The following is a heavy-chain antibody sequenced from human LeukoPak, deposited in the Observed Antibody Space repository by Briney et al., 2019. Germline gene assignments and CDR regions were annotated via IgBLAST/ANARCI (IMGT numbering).Heavy chain of an antibody. J-gene: IGHJ4*02. CDR3: ARSSHYDILTGPFDY. Sequence: SQTLSLTCTVSGGSISSGDYYWSWIRQPPGKGLEWIGYIYYSGSTYYNPSLKSRVTISVDTSKNQFSLKLSSVTAADTAVYYCARSSHYDILTGPFDYWAREPWSPSPQ. CDR1: GGSISSGDYY. D-gene: IGHD3-9*01. V-gene: IGHV4-30-4*01. CDR2: IYYSGST.